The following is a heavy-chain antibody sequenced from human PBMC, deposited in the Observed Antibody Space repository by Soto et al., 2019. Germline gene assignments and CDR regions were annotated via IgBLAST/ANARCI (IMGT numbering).Heavy chain of an antibody. CDR1: GGSISSYY. CDR3: ARDPNPYYDFWSGYYSWFDP. CDR2: IYYSGST. D-gene: IGHD3-3*01. V-gene: IGHV4-59*01. Sequence: PSETLSLTCTVSGGSISSYYWSWIRQPPGKGLEWIGYIYYSGSTNYNPSLKSRVTISVDTSKNQFSLKLSSVTAADTAVYYCARDPNPYYDFWSGYYSWFDPWGQGTLVTVSS. J-gene: IGHJ5*02.